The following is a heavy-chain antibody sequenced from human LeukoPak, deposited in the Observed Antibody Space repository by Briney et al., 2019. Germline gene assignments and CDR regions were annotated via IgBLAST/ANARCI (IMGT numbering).Heavy chain of an antibody. D-gene: IGHD1-26*01. CDR2: IYYSVST. CDR1: GGSISSSGYY. CDR3: ARHEYSGSYYGLSWFDP. V-gene: IGHV4-39*01. J-gene: IGHJ5*02. Sequence: PETLSLTCTVSGGSISSSGYYWGWIRQPPGKGLEWIASIYYSVSTYYNPSLKSRVTISVDTSKNQLSLKLSSLTAADTAVYYCARHEYSGSYYGLSWFDPWGQGTLVTVSS.